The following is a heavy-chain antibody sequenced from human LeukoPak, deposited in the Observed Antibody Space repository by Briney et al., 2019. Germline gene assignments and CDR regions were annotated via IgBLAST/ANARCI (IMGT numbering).Heavy chain of an antibody. CDR1: GFSFSGYN. CDR2: ISSSGTYI. V-gene: IGHV3-21*01. D-gene: IGHD6-13*01. J-gene: IGHJ5*02. CDR3: ARDSSSWYNWFDP. Sequence: TGGSLRLSCAASGFSFSGYNMNWVRQAPGKGLEWVSSISSSGTYIYHADSVKGRFTISRDNAKNSLYLQMNSLRAEDTAVYYCARDSSSWYNWFDPWGQGTLITVSS.